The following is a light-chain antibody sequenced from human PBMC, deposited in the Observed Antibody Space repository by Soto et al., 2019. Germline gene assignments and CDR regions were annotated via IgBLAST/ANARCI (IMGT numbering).Light chain of an antibody. Sequence: QSVLTQPPSASGTPGQRVIISCSGGSSNIGRNPVNWYQKFPGTAPKLLISLNTQRPSGVPDRFSGSKSGTSASLAISGLRSEDEADYYCAAWDDNVYVFGAGTKVNV. V-gene: IGLV1-44*01. CDR1: SSNIGRNP. CDR3: AAWDDNVYV. J-gene: IGLJ1*01. CDR2: LNT.